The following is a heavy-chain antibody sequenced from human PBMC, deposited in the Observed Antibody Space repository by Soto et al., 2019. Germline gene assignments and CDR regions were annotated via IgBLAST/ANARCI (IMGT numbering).Heavy chain of an antibody. CDR1: GFTFSSYG. Sequence: GGSLRLSCAASGFTFSSYGMHWVRQAPGKGLEWVAVISYDGSNKYYADSVKGRFTISRDNSKNTLYLQMNSLRAEDTAVYYCAKDAWYNWNYFLDYWGQGTLVTVSS. V-gene: IGHV3-30*18. J-gene: IGHJ4*02. CDR3: AKDAWYNWNYFLDY. D-gene: IGHD1-7*01. CDR2: ISYDGSNK.